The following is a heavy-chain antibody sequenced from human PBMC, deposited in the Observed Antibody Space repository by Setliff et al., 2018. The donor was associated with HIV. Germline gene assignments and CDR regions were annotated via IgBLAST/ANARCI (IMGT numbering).Heavy chain of an antibody. CDR2: IYHTGKT. V-gene: IGHV4-39*01. D-gene: IGHD3-10*02. CDR1: GGSVSTSSYS. Sequence: KPSETLSLTCTVSGGSVSTSSYSWGWIRQPPEKGLEWIGTIYHTGKTYYNSSLNSRVTIAVDTSKDQFSLNLSTVTAADTAVYYCGRVAGYCVPSRCYGYNAFDIWGPGTMVTVSS. CDR3: GRVAGYCVPSRCYGYNAFDI. J-gene: IGHJ3*02.